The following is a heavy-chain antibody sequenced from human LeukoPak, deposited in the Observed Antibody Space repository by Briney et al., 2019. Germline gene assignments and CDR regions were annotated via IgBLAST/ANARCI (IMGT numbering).Heavy chain of an antibody. V-gene: IGHV3-33*06. CDR1: GFTFSSYG. D-gene: IGHD6-13*01. J-gene: IGHJ5*02. CDR3: AKEIAAAANWFDP. CDR2: IWYDGSNK. Sequence: GRSLRLSCAASGFTFSSYGMHWVRQAPGKGLEWVAVIWYDGSNKYYADSVKGRFTISRDNSKNTLYLQMNSLRAEDTAVYYCAKEIAAAANWFDPCGQGTLVTVSS.